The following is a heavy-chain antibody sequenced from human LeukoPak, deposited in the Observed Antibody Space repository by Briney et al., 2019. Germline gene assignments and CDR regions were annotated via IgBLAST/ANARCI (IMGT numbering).Heavy chain of an antibody. CDR1: GFTFSSYS. Sequence: GGSLRLSCAASGFTFSSYSMNWVRQAPGKGLEWVSYISSSSSTIYYADSVKGRFTISRDNAKNSLYLQMNSLRAEDTAVYYCARGSKVATPRGYYYYMDVWGKGTTVTVSS. CDR3: ARGSKVATPRGYYYYMDV. CDR2: ISSSSSTI. D-gene: IGHD5-12*01. V-gene: IGHV3-48*01. J-gene: IGHJ6*03.